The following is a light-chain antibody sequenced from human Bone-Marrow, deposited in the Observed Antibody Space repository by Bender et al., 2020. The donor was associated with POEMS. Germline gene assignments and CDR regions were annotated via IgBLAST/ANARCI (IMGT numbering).Light chain of an antibody. CDR1: SSDVGIYSL. J-gene: IGLJ2*01. CDR2: EAT. V-gene: IGLV2-14*02. CDR3: SSFAGSLVV. Sequence: QSALTQPASVSGSPGQSITISCTGTSSDVGIYSLVSWYQQSPGTSPKLIIYEATKRPSWVSNRFSGSKAGNTASLTISGLQAEDEAHYYCSSFAGSLVVFGGGTQLTVL.